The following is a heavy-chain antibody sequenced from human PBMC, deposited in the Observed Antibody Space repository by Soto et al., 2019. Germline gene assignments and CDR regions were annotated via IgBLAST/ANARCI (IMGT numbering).Heavy chain of an antibody. CDR1: GGSFSGYY. Sequence: PSGTLSLTCAVYGGSFSGYYWSWIRQPPGKGLEWIGEINHSGSTNYNPSLKSRVTISVDTSKNQFSLKLSSVTAADTAVYYCARGRLSGYEGFDYWGQGTLGTVSS. CDR2: INHSGST. J-gene: IGHJ4*02. CDR3: ARGRLSGYEGFDY. D-gene: IGHD5-12*01. V-gene: IGHV4-34*01.